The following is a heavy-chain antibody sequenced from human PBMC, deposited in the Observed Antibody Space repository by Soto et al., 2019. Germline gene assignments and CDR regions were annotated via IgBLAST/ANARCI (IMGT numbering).Heavy chain of an antibody. Sequence: ASVKVSCKASGYTFTGYYMHWVRQAPGQGLEWMGWINPNSGGTNYAQKFQGWVTMTRDTSISTAYMELSRLRSDDTAVYYCARVGGDYDYYYYGMDVWGQGTRVTVSS. J-gene: IGHJ6*02. V-gene: IGHV1-2*04. CDR2: INPNSGGT. D-gene: IGHD4-17*01. CDR1: GYTFTGYY. CDR3: ARVGGDYDYYYYGMDV.